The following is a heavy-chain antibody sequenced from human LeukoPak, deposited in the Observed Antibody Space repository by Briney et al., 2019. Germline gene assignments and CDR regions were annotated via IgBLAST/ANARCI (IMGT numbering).Heavy chain of an antibody. CDR1: GYTFTGYY. CDR3: TRLIRARRYFDY. Sequence: ASVKVSCKASGYTFTGYYMHWVRQAPGQGLEWVGWINPNSGGTNYAQKFQGRVTMTRDTSISTAYMELSRLRSDDTAVYYCTRLIRARRYFDYWGQGTLVTVSS. V-gene: IGHV1-2*02. CDR2: INPNSGGT. D-gene: IGHD6-25*01. J-gene: IGHJ4*02.